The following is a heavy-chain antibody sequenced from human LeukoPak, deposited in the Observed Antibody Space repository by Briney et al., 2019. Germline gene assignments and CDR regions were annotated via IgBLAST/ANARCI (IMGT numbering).Heavy chain of an antibody. J-gene: IGHJ5*02. CDR2: ISSSSTYI. V-gene: IGHV3-21*01. D-gene: IGHD3-9*01. Sequence: PGGSLRLSCAASGFTFRSYSMSWVRRAPGKGLEWVSSISSSSTYIHYADSVKGRFTISRDNAKNSLYLQVNSLRAEDTAVYYCARGRDYGILRFDPWGQGTLVTVSS. CDR3: ARGRDYGILRFDP. CDR1: GFTFRSYS.